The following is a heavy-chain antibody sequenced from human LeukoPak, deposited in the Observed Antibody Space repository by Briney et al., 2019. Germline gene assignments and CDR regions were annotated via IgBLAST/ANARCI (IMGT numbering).Heavy chain of an antibody. CDR2: TYYRSKWYN. CDR1: GDSFSSNSAA. V-gene: IGHV6-1*01. J-gene: IGHJ5*02. Sequence: SQTLSLTCALSGDSFSSNSAAWHWIRQSPSRGLEWLGRTYYRSKWYNDYAVSVKSRITINPDTSKNQFSLQLNSVTPEDTAVYYCARGLYSSGWYPPFDPWGQGTLVTVSS. CDR3: ARGLYSSGWYPPFDP. D-gene: IGHD6-19*01.